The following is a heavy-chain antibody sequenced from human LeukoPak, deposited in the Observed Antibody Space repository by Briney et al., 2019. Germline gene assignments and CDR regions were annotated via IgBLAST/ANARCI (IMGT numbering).Heavy chain of an antibody. CDR1: GGSFSGYY. D-gene: IGHD3-22*01. CDR3: ASLTYYYDSTGYHYLNYFDY. V-gene: IGHV4-34*10. CDR2: INHSGST. Sequence: KSSETLSLTCAVYGGSFSGYYWSWIRQPPGKGLEWIGEINHSGSTNYNPSLKSRITMSVDTPKNQFSLKLSSVTAADTAVYYCASLTYYYDSTGYHYLNYFDYWGQGTLVTVSS. J-gene: IGHJ4*02.